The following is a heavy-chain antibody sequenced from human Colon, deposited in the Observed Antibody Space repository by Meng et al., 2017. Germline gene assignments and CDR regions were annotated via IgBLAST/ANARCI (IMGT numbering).Heavy chain of an antibody. CDR2: TYHTCTWNY. D-gene: IGHD6-13*01. V-gene: IGHV6-1*01. CDR3: VGGWSGGGGWYFDY. Sequence: RGLVQPPLTLSHTSCMSWDIALSTVSWNWMRQAPARGLEWMGRTYHTCTWNYRYALSEKSVTTISPTTINTDFSQQLNSVTPEATAVYYSVGGWSGGGGWYFDYWGRGTLVTVSS. CDR1: WDIALSTVS. J-gene: IGHJ4*01.